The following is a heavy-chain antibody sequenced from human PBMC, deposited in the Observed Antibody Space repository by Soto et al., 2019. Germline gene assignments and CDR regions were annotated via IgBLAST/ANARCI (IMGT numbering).Heavy chain of an antibody. CDR3: ARDSTSGSDYFYFDY. J-gene: IGHJ4*02. D-gene: IGHD1-26*01. V-gene: IGHV1-69*01. CDR2: SIPIFGTA. CDR1: GGTFSSYA. Sequence: QVQLVQSGAEVKKPGSSVKVSCKASGGTFSSYAISWVRQAPGQGLEWMGGSIPIFGTANYAQKFQGRVTITADESTSTAYMELSSLRSEDTAVYYCARDSTSGSDYFYFDYWGQGTLVTVSS.